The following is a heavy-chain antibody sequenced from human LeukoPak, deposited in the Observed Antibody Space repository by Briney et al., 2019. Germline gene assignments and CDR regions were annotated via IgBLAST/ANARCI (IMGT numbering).Heavy chain of an antibody. CDR2: IIPIFGTA. CDR1: GGTFSSYA. Sequence: SVKVSCKASGGTFSSYAISWVRQAPGQGLEWMGGIIPIFGTANYAQKFQGRVTMTRDMSTSTVYMELSSLRSEDTAVYYCARDLSPWGELPQTDYWGQGTLVTVSS. V-gene: IGHV1-69*05. J-gene: IGHJ4*02. CDR3: ARDLSPWGELPQTDY. D-gene: IGHD1-26*01.